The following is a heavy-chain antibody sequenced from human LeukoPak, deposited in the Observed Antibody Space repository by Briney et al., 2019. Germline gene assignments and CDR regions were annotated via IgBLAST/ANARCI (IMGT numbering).Heavy chain of an antibody. Sequence: GGSLRLSCAASGFTLGNYVMSWVRQAPGKGLKWVSSIHYIGDSTYYADSVKGRFTISRDDSKSTLFLEMNSLRAEDTAVYYCARQPTGFPNWFGLWGQGAPVTVSS. J-gene: IGHJ5*02. CDR2: IHYIGDST. CDR1: GFTLGNYV. CDR3: ARQPTGFPNWFGL. V-gene: IGHV3-23*01. D-gene: IGHD1-14*01.